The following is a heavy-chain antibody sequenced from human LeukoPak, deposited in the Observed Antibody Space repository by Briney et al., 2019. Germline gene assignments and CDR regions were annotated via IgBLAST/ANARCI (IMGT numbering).Heavy chain of an antibody. CDR2: ISTYNGNT. Sequence: GASVKVSCKASGYTFTSYGISGVRQAPGQGLEWMGWISTYNGNTNYAQKLQGRVTMTTDTSTSTAYMELRSLRSDDTAVYYCARLGLEGYIHTWFDPWGQGILVTVSS. J-gene: IGHJ5*02. V-gene: IGHV1-18*01. CDR3: ARLGLEGYIHTWFDP. D-gene: IGHD5-24*01. CDR1: GYTFTSYG.